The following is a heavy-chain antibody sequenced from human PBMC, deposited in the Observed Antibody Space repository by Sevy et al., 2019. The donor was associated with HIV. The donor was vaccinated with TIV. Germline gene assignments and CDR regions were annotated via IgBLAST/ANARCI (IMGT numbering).Heavy chain of an antibody. Sequence: ASVKVSCKASGYTFTSYYLHWVRQAPGQGLEWMGIINPSGGRTTYAQKFQGRLTMTRDTSTSTVYMDLSSLRSEDTAVYYYVRGNPPPEGIAVAGYFDCWGQGTLVTVSS. CDR1: GYTFTSYY. CDR2: INPSGGRT. V-gene: IGHV1-46*01. D-gene: IGHD6-19*01. J-gene: IGHJ4*02. CDR3: VRGNPPPEGIAVAGYFDC.